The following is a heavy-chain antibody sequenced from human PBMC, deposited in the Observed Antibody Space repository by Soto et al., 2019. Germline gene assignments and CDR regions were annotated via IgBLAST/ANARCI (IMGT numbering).Heavy chain of an antibody. Sequence: SLRLSCAASGFTFSSYAMSWVRQAPGKGLEWVSAISGSGGSTYYADSVKGRFTISRDNSKNTLYLQMNSLRAEDTAVYYCAKDDDFWSGYPPVFDYWGQGTLVTVSS. CDR2: ISGSGGST. CDR3: AKDDDFWSGYPPVFDY. D-gene: IGHD3-3*01. J-gene: IGHJ4*02. V-gene: IGHV3-23*01. CDR1: GFTFSSYA.